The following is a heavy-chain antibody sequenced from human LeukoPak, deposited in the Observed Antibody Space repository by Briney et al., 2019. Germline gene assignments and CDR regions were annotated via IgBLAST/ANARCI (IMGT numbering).Heavy chain of an antibody. CDR2: IYYSGST. CDR1: GGSVSSGTYY. CDR3: ARSPLRYYYDSSGYYPRYFDY. J-gene: IGHJ4*02. Sequence: SETLSLTCTVSGGSVSSGTYYWGWLRQPPGKGLEWIGYIYYSGSTNYNPSLKSRVTISVDTSKNQFSLKLSSVTAADTAVYYCARSPLRYYYDSSGYYPRYFDYWGQGTLVTVSS. D-gene: IGHD3-22*01. V-gene: IGHV4-61*01.